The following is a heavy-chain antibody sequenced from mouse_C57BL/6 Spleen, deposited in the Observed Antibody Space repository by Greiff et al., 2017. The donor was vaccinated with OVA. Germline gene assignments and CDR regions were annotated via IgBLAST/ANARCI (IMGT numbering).Heavy chain of an antibody. D-gene: IGHD1-1*01. J-gene: IGHJ2*01. CDR2: ISSGSSTI. V-gene: IGHV5-17*01. CDR3: ARRAGSSPSFDY. Sequence: GVEWVAYISSGSSTIYYADTVKGRFTISRDNAKNTLFLQMTSLRSEDTAMYYCARRAGSSPSFDYWGQGTTLTVSS.